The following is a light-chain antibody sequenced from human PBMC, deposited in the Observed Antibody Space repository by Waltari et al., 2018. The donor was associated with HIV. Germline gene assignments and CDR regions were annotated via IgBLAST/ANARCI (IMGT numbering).Light chain of an antibody. J-gene: IGLJ1*01. CDR1: SSDIGYFDY. Sequence: QSALTQPRSVSGSPGQSVTISCTGTSSDIGYFDYVSWYQQFPGKAHKVIIYEVNQRPAGVPDRFPGSKSGITASLTISGLQGEDEADYYCCSYAGAYTYVFGTGTKVTVL. V-gene: IGLV2-11*01. CDR2: EVN. CDR3: CSYAGAYTYV.